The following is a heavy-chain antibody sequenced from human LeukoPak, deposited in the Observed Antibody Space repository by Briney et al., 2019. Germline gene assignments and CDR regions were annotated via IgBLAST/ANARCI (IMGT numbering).Heavy chain of an antibody. CDR1: GGSISSYY. V-gene: IGHV4-59*01. CDR2: IYYSGST. Sequence: SETLSLTCTVSGGSISSYYWSWIRRPPGKGLEWIGYIYYSGSTNYNPSLKSRVTISVDTSKNQFSLKLSSVTTADTAVYYCAREWESWFDPWGQGTLVTVSS. D-gene: IGHD1-26*01. CDR3: AREWESWFDP. J-gene: IGHJ5*02.